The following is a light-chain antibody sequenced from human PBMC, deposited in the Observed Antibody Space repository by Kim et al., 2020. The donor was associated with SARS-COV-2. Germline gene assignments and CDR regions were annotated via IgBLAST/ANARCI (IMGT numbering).Light chain of an antibody. J-gene: IGKJ1*01. CDR2: GAS. CDR3: LQDYTYPWT. Sequence: AIQMTQSPSSLSASVGDRVTITCRASQGIRNDLGRYQQKPGKAPKLLIYGASSLQSVVPSRFSGSGSGTDFTLTISSLQPEDFATYYCLQDYTYPWTFGQGTKVDIK. CDR1: QGIRND. V-gene: IGKV1-6*01.